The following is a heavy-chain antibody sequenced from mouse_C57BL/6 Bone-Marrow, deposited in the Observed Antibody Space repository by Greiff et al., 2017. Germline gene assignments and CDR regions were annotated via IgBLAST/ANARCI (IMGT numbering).Heavy chain of an antibody. Sequence: VQLQQSGPELVKPGASVKISCKASGYAFSSSWMNWVKQRPGKGLEWIGRINPGDGDTNYNGKFKGKATLTADKSSSTAYMQLSSLTSEDSAVYFCARGILAYWGQGTLVTVSA. CDR3: ARGILAY. CDR1: GYAFSSSW. J-gene: IGHJ3*01. V-gene: IGHV1-82*01. D-gene: IGHD5-2*01. CDR2: INPGDGDT.